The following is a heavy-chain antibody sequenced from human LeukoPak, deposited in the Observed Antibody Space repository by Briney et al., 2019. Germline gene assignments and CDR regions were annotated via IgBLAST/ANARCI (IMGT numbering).Heavy chain of an antibody. V-gene: IGHV4-59*01. Sequence: PSETLSLTCTVSGGSISSYYWSWIRQPPGKGLEWIGYIYYSGSTNYNPSLKSRVTISVDTSKNQFSLKLRSVTAADTAVYYCARGSYTRRITMVRAHWFDPWGQGTLVTVSS. CDR2: IYYSGST. J-gene: IGHJ5*02. CDR1: GGSISSYY. CDR3: ARGSYTRRITMVRAHWFDP. D-gene: IGHD3-10*01.